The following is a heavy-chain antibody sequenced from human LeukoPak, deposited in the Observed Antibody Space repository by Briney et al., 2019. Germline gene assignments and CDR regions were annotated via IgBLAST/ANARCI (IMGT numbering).Heavy chain of an antibody. V-gene: IGHV4-34*01. CDR3: ARGRHDITMIVVVMTSVSYYLDV. CDR2: INPSGST. J-gene: IGHJ6*03. CDR1: GGSFSGYH. Sequence: SETLSLTCAVYGGSFSGYHWTWIRQSPGKGLEWIGDINPSGSTYYNPSLKSRLTISVDTSKNQFSLRLRSVTAADTAVYYCARGRHDITMIVVVMTSVSYYLDVWGKGTTVTVS. D-gene: IGHD3-22*01.